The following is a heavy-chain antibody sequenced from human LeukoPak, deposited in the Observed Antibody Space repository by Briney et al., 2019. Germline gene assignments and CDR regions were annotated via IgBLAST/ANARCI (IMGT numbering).Heavy chain of an antibody. CDR1: GGSFSGYY. Sequence: NPSETLSLTCAVYGGSFSGYYRSWIRQPPGKGLEWIGDINHSGSTNYNPSLKGRVTISVDTSKNQFSLKLSSVTAADTAVFYCARGGAYCGGHCYLDFDSWGQGTLVTVSS. V-gene: IGHV4-34*01. D-gene: IGHD2-21*02. J-gene: IGHJ4*02. CDR2: INHSGST. CDR3: ARGGAYCGGHCYLDFDS.